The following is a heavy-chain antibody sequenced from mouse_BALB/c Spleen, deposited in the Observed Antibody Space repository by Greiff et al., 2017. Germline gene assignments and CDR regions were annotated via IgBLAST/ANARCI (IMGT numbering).Heavy chain of an antibody. D-gene: IGHD1-2*01. CDR3: ASGRLRYSDY. Sequence: QVQLQQSGAELMKPGASVKISCKATGYTFSSYWIEWVKQRPGHGLEWIGEILPGSGSTNYNAKFKGKATFTADTSSNTAYMQLSSLTSEDSAVYYCASGRLRYSDYWGQGTTLTVSS. J-gene: IGHJ2*01. CDR2: ILPGSGST. V-gene: IGHV1-9*01. CDR1: GYTFSSYW.